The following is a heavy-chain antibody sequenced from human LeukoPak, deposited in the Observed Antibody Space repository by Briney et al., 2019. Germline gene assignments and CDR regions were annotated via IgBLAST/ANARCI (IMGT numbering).Heavy chain of an antibody. D-gene: IGHD6-13*01. J-gene: IGHJ4*02. Sequence: GGSLRLSCVASGSTFSSFWMSWVRQAPGKGLEFVANIDQDGSVRNYVDSVKGRFIISRDNAKNSLYLQMDSLRAEDTAVYLCARDPGSSSFDYWGLGTPVTVSS. CDR3: ARDPGSSSFDY. V-gene: IGHV3-7*01. CDR1: GSTFSSFW. CDR2: IDQDGSVR.